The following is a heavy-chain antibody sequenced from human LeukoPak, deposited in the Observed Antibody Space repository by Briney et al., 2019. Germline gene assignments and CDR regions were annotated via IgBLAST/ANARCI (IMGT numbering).Heavy chain of an antibody. V-gene: IGHV3-23*01. CDR2: ISGSGGST. D-gene: IGHD4-17*01. Sequence: GGSLRFSCAASGFTFSSYAMSWVRQAPGKGLEWVSAISGSGGSTYYADSVKGRFTISRDNPKNTLYLQMNSLRAEDTAVYYCAKAGDYDDFDYWGQGTLVTVSS. CDR3: AKAGDYDDFDY. CDR1: GFTFSSYA. J-gene: IGHJ4*02.